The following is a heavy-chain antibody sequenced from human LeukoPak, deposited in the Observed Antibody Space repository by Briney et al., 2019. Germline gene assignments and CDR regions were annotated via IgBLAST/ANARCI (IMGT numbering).Heavy chain of an antibody. CDR2: ISGSGGST. CDR3: AKDFKGYLDAFDI. D-gene: IGHD3-16*02. V-gene: IGHV3-23*01. CDR1: GFTFSSYA. J-gene: IGHJ3*02. Sequence: PGGSLRLSCAASGFTFSSYAMSWVRQAPGKGLEWVSAISGSGGSTYYADSVKGRFTISRDSSKNTLYLQMNSLRAEDTAVYYCAKDFKGYLDAFDIWGQGTMVTVSS.